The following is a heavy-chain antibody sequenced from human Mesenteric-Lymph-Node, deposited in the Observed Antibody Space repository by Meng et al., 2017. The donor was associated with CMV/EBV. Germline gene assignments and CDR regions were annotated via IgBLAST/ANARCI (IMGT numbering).Heavy chain of an antibody. CDR2: IWYDGKNK. CDR3: AKTGFEAGRTGGLYYYFYDMDI. J-gene: IGHJ6*02. V-gene: IGHV3-30*02. Sequence: GGPLRLSCEASAFTFSTYGVHWVRQAPGKGLEWVAYIWYDGKNKDYADSVKGRFTISRDNSKNTLYLQMNSLRPEDTAVYYCAKTGFEAGRTGGLYYYFYDMDIWGQGTTVTVSS. CDR1: AFTFSTYG. D-gene: IGHD6-13*01.